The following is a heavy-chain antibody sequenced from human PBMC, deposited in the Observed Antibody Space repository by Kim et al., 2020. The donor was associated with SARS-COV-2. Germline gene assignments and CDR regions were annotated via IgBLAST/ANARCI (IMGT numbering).Heavy chain of an antibody. J-gene: IGHJ3*02. D-gene: IGHD3-22*01. V-gene: IGHV4-59*01. CDR2: IYYSGST. CDR3: AREGYYDSSGYYNHDAFDI. Sequence: SETLSLTCTVSGGSISSYYWSWIRQPPGKGLEWIGYIYYSGSTNYNPSLKSRVTISLETSKNQFSLKLSSVTAADTAVYYCAREGYYDSSGYYNHDAFDIWGQGTMVTVSS. CDR1: GGSISSYY.